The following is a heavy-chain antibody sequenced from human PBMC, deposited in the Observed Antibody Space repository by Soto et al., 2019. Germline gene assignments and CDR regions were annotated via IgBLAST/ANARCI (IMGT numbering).Heavy chain of an antibody. Sequence: SEPLSLPWTVSGGSISSYYGSWIRKTTRKGLEWIGYIYYSGSTNYNPSLKSRVTISVDTSKNQFSLKLSSVTAADTAVYYCARHGMDYYGRSGYYYSPYYFDYCGQGTLVTVSS. CDR2: IYYSGST. V-gene: IGHV4-59*08. CDR3: ARHGMDYYGRSGYYYSPYYFDY. CDR1: GGSISSYY. J-gene: IGHJ4*02. D-gene: IGHD3-22*01.